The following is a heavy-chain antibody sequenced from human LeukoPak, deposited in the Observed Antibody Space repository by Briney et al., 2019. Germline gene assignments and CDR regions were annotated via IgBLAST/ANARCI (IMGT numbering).Heavy chain of an antibody. J-gene: IGHJ3*02. V-gene: IGHV3-23*01. CDR1: GFTFSSYA. Sequence: GGSLRLSCAASGFTFSSYAMSWVRQAPGKGLEWVSAISGSGGSTYYADSVKGRFTISRDNAKNSLYLQMNSLRAEDTAVYYCARDKGSSWSDDAFDIWGQGTMVTVSS. D-gene: IGHD6-13*01. CDR2: ISGSGGST. CDR3: ARDKGSSWSDDAFDI.